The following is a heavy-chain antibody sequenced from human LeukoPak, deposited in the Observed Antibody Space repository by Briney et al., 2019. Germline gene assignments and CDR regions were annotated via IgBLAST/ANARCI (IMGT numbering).Heavy chain of an antibody. CDR1: GFTFSSYS. V-gene: IGHV3-21*01. CDR3: ARARNLGYCSSTSCHNKLLDY. J-gene: IGHJ4*02. D-gene: IGHD2-2*02. CDR2: ISSSSSYI. Sequence: SGGSLRLSCAASGFTFSSYSMNWVRQAPGKGLEWVSSISSSSSYIYYADSVKGRFTISRDNAKNSLYLQMNSLRAEDTAVYYCARARNLGYCSSTSCHNKLLDYWGQGTLVTVSS.